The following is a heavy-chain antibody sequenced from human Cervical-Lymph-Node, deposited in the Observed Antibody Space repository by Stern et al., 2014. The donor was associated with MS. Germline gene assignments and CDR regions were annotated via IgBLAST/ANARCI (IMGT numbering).Heavy chain of an antibody. CDR1: GFSFSNSA. D-gene: IGHD6-13*01. CDR2: ISDDEKYK. Sequence: MQLVESGGGVVQPGKSLRLSCVASGFSFSNSAMNWVRQAPGKGLEWVAAISDDEKYKYYADSMKGRFTISRDDSKNTLYLQMNSLRLDDTAVYYCARDGGQQLAPGCFFDYWGQGILVTVSS. J-gene: IGHJ4*02. V-gene: IGHV3-30*04. CDR3: ARDGGQQLAPGCFFDY.